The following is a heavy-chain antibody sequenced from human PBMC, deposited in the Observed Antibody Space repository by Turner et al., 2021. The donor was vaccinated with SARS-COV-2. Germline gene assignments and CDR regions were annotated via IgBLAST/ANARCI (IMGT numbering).Heavy chain of an antibody. D-gene: IGHD3-22*01. J-gene: IGHJ6*02. CDR2: TLHTGST. CDR3: ARVGLGNYCYGMDV. Sequence: QVQLQESGPGLVQPSETLSLTCTVSGDSVSSGVYYWSWNRQPPGKGLEWIGYTLHTGSTTYNPSLKSRVTISVDTSKHQFSLRLSSVTAADTAVYYCARVGLGNYCYGMDVWGQGTTVTVSS. CDR1: GDSVSSGVYY. V-gene: IGHV4-61*08.